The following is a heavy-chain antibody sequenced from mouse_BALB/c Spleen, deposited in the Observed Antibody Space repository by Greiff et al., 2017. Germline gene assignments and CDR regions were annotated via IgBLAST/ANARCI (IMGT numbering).Heavy chain of an antibody. D-gene: IGHD4-1*01. CDR3: ARSKTGFDY. V-gene: IGHV1S56*01. CDR1: GYTFTSYY. CDR2: IYPGNVNT. J-gene: IGHJ2*01. Sequence: VQLQQSGPELVKPGASVRISCKASGYTFTSYYIHWVKQRPGQGLEWIGWIYPGNVNTKYNEKFKGKATLTADKSSSTAYMQLSSLTSEDSAVYFCARSKTGFDYWGQGTTLTVSS.